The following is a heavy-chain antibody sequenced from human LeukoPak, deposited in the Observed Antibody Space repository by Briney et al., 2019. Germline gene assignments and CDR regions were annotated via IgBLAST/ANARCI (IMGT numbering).Heavy chain of an antibody. CDR2: IYHSGST. CDR3: AGGDHYGDYVRKDY. D-gene: IGHD4-17*01. V-gene: IGHV4-4*02. CDR1: GVSISSSNW. Sequence: SGTLSLTCAVSGVSISSSNWWSWVRQPPGKGLEWIGEIYHSGSTNYNPSLKSRVTISVDKSKNQFSLKLSSVTAADTAVYYCAGGDHYGDYVRKDYWGQGTLVTVSS. J-gene: IGHJ4*02.